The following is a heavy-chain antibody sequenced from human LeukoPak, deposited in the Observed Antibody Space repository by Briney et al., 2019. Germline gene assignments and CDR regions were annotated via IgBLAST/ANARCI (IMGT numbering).Heavy chain of an antibody. CDR3: ATSWGGRGYYYYFDY. J-gene: IGHJ4*02. V-gene: IGHV1-69*13. D-gene: IGHD3-22*01. CDR2: IIPIFGTA. Sequence: SVKVSCKASGGTFSSYAISWVRQAPGQGLEWMGGIIPIFGTANYAQKFQGRVTITADESTSTAYMELSSLRSEDTAVYYCATSWGGRGYYYYFDYWGQGTLVTVSS. CDR1: GGTFSSYA.